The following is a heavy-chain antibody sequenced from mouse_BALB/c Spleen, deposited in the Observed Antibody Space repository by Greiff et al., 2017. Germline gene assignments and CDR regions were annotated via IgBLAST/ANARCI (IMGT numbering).Heavy chain of an antibody. CDR3: ARCRYDAGYYAMDY. D-gene: IGHD2-14*01. Sequence: EVKLMESGGGLVQPGGSRKLSCAASGFTFSSFGMHWVRQAPEKGLEWVAYISSGSSTIYYADTVKGRFTISRDNPKNTLFLQMTSLRSEDTAMYYCARCRYDAGYYAMDYWGQGTSVTVSS. CDR2: ISSGSSTI. V-gene: IGHV5-17*02. J-gene: IGHJ4*01. CDR1: GFTFSSFG.